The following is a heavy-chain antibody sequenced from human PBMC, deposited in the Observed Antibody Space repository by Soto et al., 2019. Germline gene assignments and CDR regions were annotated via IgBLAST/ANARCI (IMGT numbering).Heavy chain of an antibody. D-gene: IGHD6-19*01. CDR1: GFSLSTTAVG. CDR2: IYWDDTK. J-gene: IGHJ4*02. Sequence: QITLKESGPTLVKPTQTLMLTCTFSGFSLSTTAVGVNWIRQPPGKPLEWLALIYWDDTKHYSSSLKNRLTISKDTSKNQVVLTMTNMDPVDTATYYCAHGSGWLSDQWGQGTLVTVSS. V-gene: IGHV2-5*02. CDR3: AHGSGWLSDQ.